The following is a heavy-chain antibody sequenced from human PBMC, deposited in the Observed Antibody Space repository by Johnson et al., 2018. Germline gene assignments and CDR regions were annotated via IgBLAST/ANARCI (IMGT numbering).Heavy chain of an antibody. V-gene: IGHV3-33*08. Sequence: QVQLVESGGGVVQPGRSLRLSCAASGFTFSKYGMHWVRQAPGKGLEWLAVIWYDGSNKYYADSVKGRFTISRDNSKNTLYLQMNSLRAEDTAVYYCARRVGQIDYWGQGTLVTVSS. CDR3: ARRVGQIDY. J-gene: IGHJ4*02. CDR2: IWYDGSNK. D-gene: IGHD2-15*01. CDR1: GFTFSKYG.